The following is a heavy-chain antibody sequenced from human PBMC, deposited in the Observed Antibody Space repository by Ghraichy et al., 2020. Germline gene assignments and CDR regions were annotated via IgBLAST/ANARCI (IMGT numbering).Heavy chain of an antibody. D-gene: IGHD4-23*01. CDR3: ARDLAIYGGKDYYYYGMDV. V-gene: IGHV4-39*07. J-gene: IGHJ6*02. Sequence: SETLSLTCTVSGGSISSSSYYWGWIRQPPRKGLEWIGSIYYSGSTYYNPSLKSRVTISVDTSKNQFSLKLSSVTAADTAVYYCARDLAIYGGKDYYYYGMDVWGQGTTVTVSS. CDR2: IYYSGST. CDR1: GGSISSSSYY.